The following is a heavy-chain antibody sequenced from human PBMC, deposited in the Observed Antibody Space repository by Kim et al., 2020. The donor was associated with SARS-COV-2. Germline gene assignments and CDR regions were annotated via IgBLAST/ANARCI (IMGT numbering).Heavy chain of an antibody. V-gene: IGHV3-23*01. CDR2: T. CDR3: AKYVDPDAFDI. J-gene: IGHJ3*02. Sequence: TDYADTVKGRFTISRDNSKSTLYLQMNSLRAEDTAVYYCAKYVDPDAFDIWGQGTMVTVSS. D-gene: IGHD3-16*01.